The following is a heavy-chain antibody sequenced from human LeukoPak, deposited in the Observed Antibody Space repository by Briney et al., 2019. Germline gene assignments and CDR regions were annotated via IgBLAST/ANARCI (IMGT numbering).Heavy chain of an antibody. CDR3: AREATAGYSSSWYSYYYYYMDV. D-gene: IGHD6-13*01. Sequence: GGSLRLSCAASGFTFSSYALNWVRQAPGKGLEWVSGITGSGASTFYADSVKGRFTISRDNSKNTLYLQMNSLRAEDTAVYYCAREATAGYSSSWYSYYYYYMDVWGKGTTVTVSS. CDR1: GFTFSSYA. V-gene: IGHV3-23*01. J-gene: IGHJ6*03. CDR2: ITGSGAST.